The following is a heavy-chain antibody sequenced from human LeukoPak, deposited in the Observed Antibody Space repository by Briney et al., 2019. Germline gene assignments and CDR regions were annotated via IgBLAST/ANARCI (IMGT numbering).Heavy chain of an antibody. CDR1: GYTFTGYY. J-gene: IGHJ4*02. CDR2: INPNSGGT. D-gene: IGHD2-2*01. V-gene: IGHV1-2*02. Sequence: ASVKVSCKASGYTFTGYYMHWVRQAPGQGLEWMGWINPNSGGTNYAQKFQGRVTMTRDTSISTAYMELSRLRSDDTAVYYCATYCSSTSCYEAGWGQGTLVTVSS. CDR3: ATYCSSTSCYEAG.